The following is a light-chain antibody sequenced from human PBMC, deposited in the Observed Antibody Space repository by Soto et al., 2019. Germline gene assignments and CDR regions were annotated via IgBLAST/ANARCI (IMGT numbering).Light chain of an antibody. J-gene: IGKJ4*01. CDR1: QSIRGN. Sequence: IVMTQSPATLSVSPGERVTLSCRASQSIRGNLAWYQQKPAQAPRLLIYGASTRATGIPARFSGSGSGTEFTLTINSLQSEDFAVYYCQQYNNWLFTFGGGTRVEIK. CDR2: GAS. CDR3: QQYNNWLFT. V-gene: IGKV3-15*01.